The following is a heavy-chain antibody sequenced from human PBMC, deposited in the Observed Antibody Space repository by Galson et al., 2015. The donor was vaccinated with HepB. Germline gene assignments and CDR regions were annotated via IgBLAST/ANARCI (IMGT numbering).Heavy chain of an antibody. CDR2: IIPIFGTA. V-gene: IGHV1-69*13. CDR3: ATETYCSSTSCSLGIDP. Sequence: SVKVSCKASGGTSSSYAISWVQQAPGQGLEWMGGIIPIFGTANYAQKFQGRVTITADESTSTAYMELSSLRSEDTAVYYCATETYCSSTSCSLGIDPWGQGTLVTVSS. CDR1: GGTSSSYA. D-gene: IGHD2-2*01. J-gene: IGHJ5*02.